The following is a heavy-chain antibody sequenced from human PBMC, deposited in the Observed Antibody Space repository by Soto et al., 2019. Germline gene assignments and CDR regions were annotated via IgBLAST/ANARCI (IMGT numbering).Heavy chain of an antibody. CDR1: GFTFSDHF. CDR2: SRNKAYSYTT. Sequence: GGSLXXXXXASGFTFSDHFMDWVRQAPGKGLEWVARSRNKAYSYTTEYAASVKGRFTVSRDDSENSLNLQMHSLKTEEKAENYCIYCGFYYNLHIMDVWGQGTTVTVSS. D-gene: IGHD1-26*01. J-gene: IGHJ6*02. CDR3: IYCGFYYNLHIMDV. V-gene: IGHV3-72*01.